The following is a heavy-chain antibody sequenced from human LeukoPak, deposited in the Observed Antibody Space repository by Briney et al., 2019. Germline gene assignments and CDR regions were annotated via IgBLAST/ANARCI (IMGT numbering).Heavy chain of an antibody. V-gene: IGHV4-59*01. D-gene: IGHD5-18*01. CDR3: ASLRGYIDGYYFDY. J-gene: IGHJ4*02. Sequence: SETLSLTCTVSGGSISSYYWSWIRQPPGKGLEWIGYIYYSGSTNYNPSLKSRVTISVDTSKNQFSLKLSSVTAADTAGYYCASLRGYIDGYYFDYWGQGTLVTVSS. CDR2: IYYSGST. CDR1: GGSISSYY.